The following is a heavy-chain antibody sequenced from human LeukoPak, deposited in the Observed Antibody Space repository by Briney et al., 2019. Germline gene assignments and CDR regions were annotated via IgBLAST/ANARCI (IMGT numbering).Heavy chain of an antibody. V-gene: IGHV4-61*02. Sequence: SQTLSLTCTVSGGSISSGSFYWSWIRQPAGKGLEWIGRIYPNDGHTNYNPSLKSRVTISVDTSKNQFSLKLSSVTAADTAVYYCARHAPWGYDSSGYSIDYWGQGTLVTVSS. CDR2: IYPNDGHT. CDR1: GGSISSGSFY. CDR3: ARHAPWGYDSSGYSIDY. D-gene: IGHD3-22*01. J-gene: IGHJ4*02.